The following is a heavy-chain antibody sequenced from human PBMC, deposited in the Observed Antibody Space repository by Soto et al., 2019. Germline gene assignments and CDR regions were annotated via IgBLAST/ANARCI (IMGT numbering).Heavy chain of an antibody. V-gene: IGHV3-66*01. CDR2: IYSGGST. CDR1: EFTVSSYY. Sequence: EVQLVESGGGLVQPGGSLRLSCAASEFTVSSYYMNWVRQAPGKGLEWVSVIYSGGSTHYAESAKGRFTISRDISRNMVYLQMNSLRAEDTAVYYCAREQWYYMDVWGKGTTVTVSS. D-gene: IGHD6-19*01. CDR3: AREQWYYMDV. J-gene: IGHJ6*03.